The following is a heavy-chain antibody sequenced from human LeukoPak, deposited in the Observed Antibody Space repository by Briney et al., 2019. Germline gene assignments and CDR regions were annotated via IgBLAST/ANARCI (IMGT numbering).Heavy chain of an antibody. Sequence: GGSLILSCAASGFSFSSYSMNWVRQAPGKGLEWVSSISSNSSYIYYADSVKGRFTISRDNAKNSLYLQMNSLRGEDTAVYYCARAPYRTPRFFDYWGQGTLVTVSS. CDR3: ARAPYRTPRFFDY. D-gene: IGHD1-14*01. J-gene: IGHJ4*02. CDR2: ISSNSSYI. CDR1: GFSFSSYS. V-gene: IGHV3-21*01.